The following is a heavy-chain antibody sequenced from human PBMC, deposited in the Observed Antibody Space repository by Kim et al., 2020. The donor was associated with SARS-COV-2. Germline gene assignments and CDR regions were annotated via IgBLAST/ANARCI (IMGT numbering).Heavy chain of an antibody. CDR2: IYYSGST. Sequence: SETLSLTCTVSGGSISSGGYYWSWIRQHPGKGLEWIGYIYYSGSTYYNPSLKSRVTISVDTSKNQFSLKLSSVTAADTAVYYCAREAPLPDYGDYRNPYYYYYGMDVWGQGTTVTVSS. CDR1: GGSISSGGYY. J-gene: IGHJ6*02. D-gene: IGHD4-17*01. V-gene: IGHV4-31*03. CDR3: AREAPLPDYGDYRNPYYYYYGMDV.